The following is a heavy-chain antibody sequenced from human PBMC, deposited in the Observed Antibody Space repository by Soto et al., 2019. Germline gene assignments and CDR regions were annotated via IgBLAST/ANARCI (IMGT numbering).Heavy chain of an antibody. V-gene: IGHV3-33*01. CDR2: VWYDGGNK. D-gene: IGHD5-12*01. J-gene: IGHJ6*02. Sequence: PGGSLRLSCAASGFTFSSYGMHWVRQAPGKGLEWVALVWYDGGNKYYADSVKGRFTISRDNSKNTLYLQMNNLRDEDTAVYYCVRAAGYSGYDYVYYYGMDVWGQGTTVTVSS. CDR3: VRAAGYSGYDYVYYYGMDV. CDR1: GFTFSSYG.